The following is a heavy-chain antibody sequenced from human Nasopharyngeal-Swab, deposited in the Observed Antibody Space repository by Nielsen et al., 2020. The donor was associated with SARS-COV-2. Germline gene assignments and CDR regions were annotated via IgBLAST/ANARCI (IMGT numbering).Heavy chain of an antibody. CDR2: IDWDDDK. J-gene: IGHJ6*03. V-gene: IGHV2-70*11. Sequence: WIRQPPGKALEWPARIDWDDDKYYSTSLKTRLTISKDTSKNQVVLTMTNMDPVDTATDLCARIRAGTVTTYYYYMDVWGKGTTVTVSS. D-gene: IGHD4-11*01. CDR3: ARIRAGTVTTYYYYMDV.